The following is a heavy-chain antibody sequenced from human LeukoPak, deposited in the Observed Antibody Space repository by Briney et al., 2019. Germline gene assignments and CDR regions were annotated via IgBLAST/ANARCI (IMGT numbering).Heavy chain of an antibody. J-gene: IGHJ4*02. CDR1: GFTFSNYG. CDR2: TRYGGNNK. V-gene: IGHV3-30*02. Sequence: GGSLRLSCAASGFTFSNYGMHWVRQAPGKGLEWVAFTRYGGNNKYYADSVKGRFTISRDNSKSTLYLQMNSLRADDTAVYYCAKSRSYSYYFDYWGQGTLLTVSS. D-gene: IGHD1-26*01. CDR3: AKSRSYSYYFDY.